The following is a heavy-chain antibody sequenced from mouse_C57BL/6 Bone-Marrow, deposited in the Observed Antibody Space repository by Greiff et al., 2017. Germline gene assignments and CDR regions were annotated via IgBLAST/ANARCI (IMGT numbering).Heavy chain of an antibody. V-gene: IGHV1-47*01. CDR2: FHPYNDDT. D-gene: IGHD1-2*01. Sequence: VKLQQSGAELVKPGASVKMSCKASGYTFTTYPIEWMKQNHGKSLEWIGNFHPYNDDTKYNEKFKGKATLTVEKSSSTVYLELSRLTSDDSAVYYCARQRDYGRHPYYFDYWGQGTTLTVSS. CDR1: GYTFTTYP. CDR3: ARQRDYGRHPYYFDY. J-gene: IGHJ2*01.